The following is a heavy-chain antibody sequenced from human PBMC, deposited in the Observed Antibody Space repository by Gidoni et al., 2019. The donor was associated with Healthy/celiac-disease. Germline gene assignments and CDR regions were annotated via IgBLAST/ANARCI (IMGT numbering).Heavy chain of an antibody. CDR3: AKLTKGVGSATVVTPIWFDP. Sequence: EVQLVESGGGLVQPGRSLRLSCAASGFTFDDYAMHWVRQAPGKGLEWVSGSSWNSGSIGYADSVKGRFTISRDNAKNSLYLQMNSLRAEDTALYYCAKLTKGVGSATVVTPIWFDPWGQGTLVTVSS. J-gene: IGHJ5*02. CDR2: SSWNSGSI. CDR1: GFTFDDYA. D-gene: IGHD4-17*01. V-gene: IGHV3-9*01.